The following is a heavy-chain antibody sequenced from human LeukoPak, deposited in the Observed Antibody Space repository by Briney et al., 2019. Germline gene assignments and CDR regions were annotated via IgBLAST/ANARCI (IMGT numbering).Heavy chain of an antibody. CDR3: AREAEACTNGVCSGRGWFDP. CDR2: IYYSGST. CDR1: GGSISSHY. J-gene: IGHJ5*02. V-gene: IGHV4-59*11. D-gene: IGHD2-8*01. Sequence: KPSETLSLTCTVSGGSISSHYWSWIRQPPGKGLEWIGYIYYSGSTNYNPSLKSRVTISVDTSKNQFSLKLSSVTAVDTAVYYCAREAEACTNGVCSGRGWFDPWGQGTLVTVSS.